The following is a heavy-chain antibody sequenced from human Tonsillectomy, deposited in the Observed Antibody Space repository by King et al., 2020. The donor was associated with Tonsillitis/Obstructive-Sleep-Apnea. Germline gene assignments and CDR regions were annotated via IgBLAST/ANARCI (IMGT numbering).Heavy chain of an antibody. J-gene: IGHJ6*03. CDR1: GYSFTNYW. V-gene: IGHV5-51*01. CDR3: ARHEAEAYMDV. CDR2: IYPGDSHT. Sequence: VQLVQSGAEVKKPGESLKIPSRGSGYSFTNYWIAWVRQMPGKGLAWMGIIYPGDSHTTYSPSFQGQVTISADKSISTAFLQWSSLKASDTAIYYCARHEAEAYMDVWGKGTTVTVSS.